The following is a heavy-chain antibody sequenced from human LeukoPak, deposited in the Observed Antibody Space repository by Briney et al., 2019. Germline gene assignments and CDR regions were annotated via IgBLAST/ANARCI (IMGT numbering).Heavy chain of an antibody. J-gene: IGHJ4*02. CDR3: ARDRVSLYYFDY. CDR2: ISSSSSYI. D-gene: IGHD3-10*01. Sequence: GGSLRLSCAASGFTFSSYSMNWVRQAPGKGLEWGSSISSSSSYIYYADSVKGRFTISRDNAKNSLYLQMNSLRAEDTAVYYCARDRVSLYYFDYWGQGTLVTVSS. V-gene: IGHV3-21*01. CDR1: GFTFSSYS.